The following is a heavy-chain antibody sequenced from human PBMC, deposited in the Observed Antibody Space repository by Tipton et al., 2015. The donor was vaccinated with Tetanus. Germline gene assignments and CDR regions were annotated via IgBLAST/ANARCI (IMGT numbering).Heavy chain of an antibody. V-gene: IGHV3-30-3*01. J-gene: IGHJ4*02. CDR1: GLSFSGYG. CDR2: VAYDGNNK. Sequence: SLRLSCATSGLSFSGYGLHWLRQAPGKGLEWVALVAYDGNNKYYADSVKGRFTISRDNSKDTLYLQMNSLRPEDTAVYYCASDGFYYGSGSYYRAFWGQGTLVTVSP. D-gene: IGHD3-10*01. CDR3: ASDGFYYGSGSYYRAF.